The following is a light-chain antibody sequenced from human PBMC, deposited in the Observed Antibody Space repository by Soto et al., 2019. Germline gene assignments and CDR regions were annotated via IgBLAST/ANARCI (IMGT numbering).Light chain of an antibody. CDR3: MQALQTSIT. Sequence: DIVMIQSPLSLPVTPGEPASISCRSSQSLLHSNGYNYLDWYLQKPGQSPQLLIYLGSNRASGVPDRFSGSGSGTDFTLKINRVEAEDVGVYYCMQALQTSITFGQGTRLEIK. CDR1: QSLLHSNGYNY. J-gene: IGKJ5*01. V-gene: IGKV2-28*01. CDR2: LGS.